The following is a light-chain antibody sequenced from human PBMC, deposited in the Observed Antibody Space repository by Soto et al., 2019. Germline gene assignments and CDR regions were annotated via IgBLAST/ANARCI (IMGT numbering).Light chain of an antibody. CDR3: QSYDSSLSGWV. J-gene: IGLJ3*02. V-gene: IGLV2-14*01. CDR1: SSDVGGYNY. CDR2: EVS. Sequence: QSALTQPASVSGSPGQSITISCTGTSSDVGGYNYVSWYQQHPGKAPKLMIYEVSNRPSGVSNRFSGSKSGASASLAITGLQADDEADYYCQSYDSSLSGWVFGGGTQLTVL.